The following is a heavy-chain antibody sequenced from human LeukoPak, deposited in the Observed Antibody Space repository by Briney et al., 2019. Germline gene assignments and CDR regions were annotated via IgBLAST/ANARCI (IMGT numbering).Heavy chain of an antibody. CDR1: GGSISSYY. CDR2: IYYSGST. Sequence: SETLSLTCTVSGGSISSYYWSWIRQPPGKGLEWIGYIYYSGSTNYNPSLKSRVTISVDTSKNQFSLKLSSVTAADTAVYYCARSKYSGSYKELDYWGQGTLVTVSS. CDR3: ARSKYSGSYKELDY. D-gene: IGHD1-26*01. J-gene: IGHJ4*02. V-gene: IGHV4-59*01.